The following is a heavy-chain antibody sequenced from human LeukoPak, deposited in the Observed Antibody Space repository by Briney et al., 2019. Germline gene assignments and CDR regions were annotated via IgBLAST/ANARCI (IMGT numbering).Heavy chain of an antibody. V-gene: IGHV4-34*01. CDR2: INHSGST. J-gene: IGHJ4*02. D-gene: IGHD4-17*01. CDR1: GGSFSGYY. CDR3: ARGTLYGPDY. Sequence: PSETLSLTCAVYGGSFSGYYWSWIRQPPGKGLEWIGEINHSGSTNYNPSLKSRVTISVDTSKNQFSLKLSSVTAADTAVYYCARGTLYGPDYWGQGTLVTVSS.